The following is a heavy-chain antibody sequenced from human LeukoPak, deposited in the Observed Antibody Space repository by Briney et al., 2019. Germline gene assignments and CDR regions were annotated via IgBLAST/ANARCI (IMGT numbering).Heavy chain of an antibody. CDR2: ISGSGGST. D-gene: IGHD5-18*01. CDR1: GFTFSSSP. V-gene: IGHV3-23*01. CDR3: AKDRRYSYGSREYFDY. Sequence: AGGSLRLSCAASGFTFSSSPMSWARQAPGKGLEWVSAISGSGGSTYYADSVKGRFTISRDNSKNTLYLQMNSLRAEDTAVYCCAKDRRYSYGSREYFDYWGQGTLVTVSS. J-gene: IGHJ4*02.